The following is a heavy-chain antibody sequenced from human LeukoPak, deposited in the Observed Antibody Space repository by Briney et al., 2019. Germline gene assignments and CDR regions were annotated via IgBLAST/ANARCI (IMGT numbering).Heavy chain of an antibody. CDR1: GGSISSYY. Sequence: PSETLSLTCTVSGGSISSYYWSWIRQPPGEGLEWIGYIYYSGSTNYNPSLKSRVTMSVDTSKNHFSLILTSVTAADTAVYYCARDPGGGGTYYFDYWGQGTLVTVSS. J-gene: IGHJ4*02. CDR2: IYYSGST. D-gene: IGHD2-15*01. V-gene: IGHV4-59*12. CDR3: ARDPGGGGTYYFDY.